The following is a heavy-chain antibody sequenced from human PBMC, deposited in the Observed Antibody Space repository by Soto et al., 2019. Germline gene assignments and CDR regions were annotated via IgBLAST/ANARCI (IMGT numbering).Heavy chain of an antibody. J-gene: IGHJ6*02. CDR3: ASLGRVGAARPHYYYGMDV. CDR2: IWYDGSNK. Sequence: GSLRLSCAASGFTFSSYGMHWVRQAPGKGLEWVAVIWYDGSNKYYADSVKGRFTISRDNSKNTLYLQMNSLRAEDTAVYYCASLGRVGAARPHYYYGMDVWGQGTTVTVSS. D-gene: IGHD6-6*01. V-gene: IGHV3-33*01. CDR1: GFTFSSYG.